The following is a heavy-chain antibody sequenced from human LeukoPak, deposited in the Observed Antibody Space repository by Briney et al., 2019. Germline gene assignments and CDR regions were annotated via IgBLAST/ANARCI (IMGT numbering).Heavy chain of an antibody. Sequence: ASVKVSCKASGYAFTDYYIHWVRQAPGQGLEWMGWINVNTGYTKSAQKFKGRVTMTRDTSITTGYMELSRLKSDDTAVYYCASGSGWSKFDYWGQGTLVTVSS. CDR2: INVNTGYT. V-gene: IGHV1-2*02. CDR3: ASGSGWSKFDY. D-gene: IGHD6-19*01. J-gene: IGHJ4*02. CDR1: GYAFTDYY.